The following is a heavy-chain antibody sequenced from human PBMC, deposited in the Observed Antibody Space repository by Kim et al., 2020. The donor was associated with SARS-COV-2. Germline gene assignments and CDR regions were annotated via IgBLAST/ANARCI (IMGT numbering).Heavy chain of an antibody. V-gene: IGHV7-4-1*01. CDR3: ARPYNTGWYSYPMDV. D-gene: IGHD6-19*01. Sequence: ASVKVSCKTSGYTFSTYAINWVRQAPGQGLEWMGWINTDTGKPVYAQGLSGRFVFSLDTSVSTAYLQIGSLHADDNAVYYCARPYNTGWYSYPMDVWGKGTTVTVSS. CDR1: GYTFSTYA. CDR2: INTDTGKP. J-gene: IGHJ6*03.